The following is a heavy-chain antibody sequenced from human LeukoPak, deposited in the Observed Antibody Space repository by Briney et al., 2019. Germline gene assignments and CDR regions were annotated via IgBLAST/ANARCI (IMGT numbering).Heavy chain of an antibody. V-gene: IGHV3-7*01. J-gene: IGHJ4*02. CDR3: VRGPYALF. CDR1: GFTFSDYW. CDR2: IKQDGTEK. D-gene: IGHD2-2*01. Sequence: PGGSLRLSCAASGFTFSDYWLSWVRQAPGKGLEWVANIKQDGTEKNYVDSVKGRSTISRDNARNSLYLQMNSLRAEDTAVYYCVRGPYALFWGQGTLVSVSS.